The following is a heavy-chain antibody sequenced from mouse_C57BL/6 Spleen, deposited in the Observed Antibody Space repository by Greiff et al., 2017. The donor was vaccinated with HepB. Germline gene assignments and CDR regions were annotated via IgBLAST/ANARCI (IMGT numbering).Heavy chain of an antibody. CDR2: IYPGGGYT. CDR1: GYTFTNYW. CDR3: ARDWITTVVATQGYYFDY. J-gene: IGHJ2*01. D-gene: IGHD1-1*01. Sequence: QVQLQQSGAELVRPGTSVKMSCKASGYTFTNYWIGWAKQRPGHGLEWIGDIYPGGGYTNYNEKFKGKATLTADKSSSTAYMQFSSLTSEDSAIYYCARDWITTVVATQGYYFDYWGQGTTLTVSS. V-gene: IGHV1-63*01.